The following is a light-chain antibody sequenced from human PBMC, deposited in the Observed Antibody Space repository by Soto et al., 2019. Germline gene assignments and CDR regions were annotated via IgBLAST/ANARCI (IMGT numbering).Light chain of an antibody. Sequence: QSALTQPRSMSGSPGQSVTISCTGSSSDVGAYNRVSWYQKHPDEAPKLMIYDVYKRRSGVPERFSGSESGDTASLTISGFRTEDEADYFCCSYAGSYTWVCGTGTKLTVL. V-gene: IGLV2-11*01. CDR2: DVY. J-gene: IGLJ1*01. CDR1: SSDVGAYNR. CDR3: CSYAGSYTWV.